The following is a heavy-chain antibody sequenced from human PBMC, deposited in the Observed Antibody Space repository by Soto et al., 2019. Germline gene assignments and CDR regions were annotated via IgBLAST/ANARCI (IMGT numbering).Heavy chain of an antibody. V-gene: IGHV4-39*02. CDR3: ARDPVTAADYFDY. CDR1: GGSISSSSYY. Sequence: NPSETLSLTCTVSGGSISSSSYYWGWIRQPPGKGLEWIGSIYYSGSTYYNPSLKSRVTISVDTSKNQFSLKLGSVTAADTAVYYCARDPVTAADYFDYWGPGTLVTVSS. CDR2: IYYSGST. J-gene: IGHJ4*02. D-gene: IGHD6-13*01.